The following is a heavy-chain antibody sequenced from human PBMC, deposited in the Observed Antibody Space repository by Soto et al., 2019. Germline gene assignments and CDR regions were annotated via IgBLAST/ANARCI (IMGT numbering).Heavy chain of an antibody. CDR3: ARGVLGPGDYYYGMDV. CDR1: GFTFSSYS. Sequence: GGSLRLSCAVSGFTFSSYSMNWVRQAPGEGLEWVSGIGAASDTYYPVSVQGRFTVSRDNAKKSLYLQMNSLRAGDTAVYYCARGVLGPGDYYYGMDVWGQGTTVTVSS. J-gene: IGHJ6*02. V-gene: IGHV3-13*01. CDR2: IGAASDT. D-gene: IGHD7-27*01.